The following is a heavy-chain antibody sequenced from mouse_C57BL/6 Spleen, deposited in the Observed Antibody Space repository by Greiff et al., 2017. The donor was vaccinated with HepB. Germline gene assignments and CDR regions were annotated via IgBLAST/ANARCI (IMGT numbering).Heavy chain of an antibody. CDR2: INPNNGGT. J-gene: IGHJ3*01. CDR3: AREGIYYGSSLFAY. D-gene: IGHD1-1*01. V-gene: IGHV1-22*01. CDR1: GYTFTDYN. Sequence: EVQLQESGPELVKPGASVKMSCKASGYTFTDYNMHWVKQSHGKSLEWIGYINPNNGGTSYNQKFKGKATLTVNKSSSTAYMELRSLTSEDSAVYYCAREGIYYGSSLFAYWGQGTLVTVSA.